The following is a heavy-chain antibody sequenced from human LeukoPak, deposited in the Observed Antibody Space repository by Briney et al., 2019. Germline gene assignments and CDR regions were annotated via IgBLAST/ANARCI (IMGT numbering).Heavy chain of an antibody. V-gene: IGHV3-30*04. CDR3: ARWGVGDY. CDR2: ISYDGSNK. J-gene: IGHJ4*02. D-gene: IGHD1-26*01. CDR1: GFSLSSYA. Sequence: GSLRLSCAASGFSLSSYAMHWVRQAPGKGLEWVALISYDGSNKKYADSVKGRFTISRDNAKNSLYLQMNSLRAEDTAVYYCARWGVGDYWGQGTLVTVSS.